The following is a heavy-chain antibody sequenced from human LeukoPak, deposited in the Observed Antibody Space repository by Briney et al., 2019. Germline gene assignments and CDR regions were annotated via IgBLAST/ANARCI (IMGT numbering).Heavy chain of an antibody. Sequence: SETLSLTCAVYGGSFSGYYWSWIRQPPGKGLEWIGEINHSGSTNYNPSLKSRVTISVDTSKSQFSLKLNSMTAADTAVYYCARGAQTYYDKAPVDHWGQGTLVTVSS. D-gene: IGHD3-22*01. CDR1: GGSFSGYY. CDR3: ARGAQTYYDKAPVDH. V-gene: IGHV4-34*01. CDR2: INHSGST. J-gene: IGHJ4*02.